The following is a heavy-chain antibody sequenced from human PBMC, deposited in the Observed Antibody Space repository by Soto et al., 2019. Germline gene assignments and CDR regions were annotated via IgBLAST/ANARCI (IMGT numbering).Heavy chain of an antibody. CDR3: ARLTGHHYYMDV. D-gene: IGHD3-16*01. CDR2: IYYSGST. J-gene: IGHJ6*03. CDR1: GGSISSYY. V-gene: IGHV4-59*08. Sequence: PSETLSLTCTVSGGSISSYYWSWIRQPPGKGLEWIGYIYYSGSTNYNPSLKSRVTISVDTSKNQFSLKLSSVTAADTAVYYCARLTGHHYYMDVWGTGTTVTVSS.